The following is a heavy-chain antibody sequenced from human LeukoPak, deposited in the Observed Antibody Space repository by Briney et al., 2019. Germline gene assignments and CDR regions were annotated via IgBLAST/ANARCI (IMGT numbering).Heavy chain of an antibody. Sequence: GGSLRLSCAASGFTFSSYAMSWVRQAPGKGLEWVSAISGSGGSTYYADSVKGRFTISRDNSKNTRHLQMNSLRAEDTAVYYCAKMPPYYDFWSGYPVEYYFDYWGQGTLVTVSS. J-gene: IGHJ4*02. V-gene: IGHV3-23*01. CDR2: ISGSGGST. CDR3: AKMPPYYDFWSGYPVEYYFDY. CDR1: GFTFSSYA. D-gene: IGHD3-3*01.